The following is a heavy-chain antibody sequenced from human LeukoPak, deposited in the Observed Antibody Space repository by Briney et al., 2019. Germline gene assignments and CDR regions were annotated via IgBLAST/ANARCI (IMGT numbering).Heavy chain of an antibody. V-gene: IGHV4-59*01. CDR2: ICYSGST. J-gene: IGHJ4*02. D-gene: IGHD2-15*01. Sequence: ASETLSLTCTVSGGSISSYYWSWIRQPPGKGLEWIGYICYSGSTNYNASLTNRVTISVDTSKNQFSLKLSSVTAADTAVYYCAREVGYCSGGSCYSYFDYWGQGTLVTVSS. CDR3: AREVGYCSGGSCYSYFDY. CDR1: GGSISSYY.